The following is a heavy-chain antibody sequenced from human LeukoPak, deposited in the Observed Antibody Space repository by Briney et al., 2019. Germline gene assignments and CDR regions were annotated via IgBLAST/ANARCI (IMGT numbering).Heavy chain of an antibody. CDR3: GGEGTRGGGGGFDY. J-gene: IGHJ4*02. V-gene: IGHV4-59*01. D-gene: IGHD3-16*01. CDR2: IYYSGST. Sequence: PSETLSLTCTVSGGSISSYYWSWIRQPPGKGLEWIGYIYYSGSTNYNPSLKSRVTISVDTSKNQFSLELSSVTAADTAVYYCGGEGTRGGGGGFDYWGQGTLVTVSS. CDR1: GGSISSYY.